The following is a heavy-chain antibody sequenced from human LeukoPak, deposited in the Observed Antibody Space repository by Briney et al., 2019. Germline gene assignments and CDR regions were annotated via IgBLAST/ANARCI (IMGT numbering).Heavy chain of an antibody. CDR3: ARVSTSTTLYFQH. Sequence: GGSLRLSCAASGFTFSSYEMNWVRQAPGKGLEWVSYISSSGSTIYYADSVKGRFTISRDNAKNSLYLQMNSLRAEDTAVYYCARVSTSTTLYFQHWGQGTLVTVSS. CDR2: ISSSGSTI. J-gene: IGHJ1*01. D-gene: IGHD4-17*01. CDR1: GFTFSSYE. V-gene: IGHV3-48*03.